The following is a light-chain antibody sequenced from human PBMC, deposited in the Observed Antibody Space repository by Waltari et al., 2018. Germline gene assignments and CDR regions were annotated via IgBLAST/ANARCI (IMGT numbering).Light chain of an antibody. Sequence: AIQLTQSPSSLSASVGDRVIVTCRASQGISNSLAWYQQRSGRGTKLLIYDDSNLQSGIPLRFSGSGSGTDFTITISSLQPDDFATYYCQQFNSYPYTFGQGTRLEI. J-gene: IGKJ2*01. CDR3: QQFNSYPYT. CDR2: DDS. V-gene: IGKV1-13*02. CDR1: QGISNS.